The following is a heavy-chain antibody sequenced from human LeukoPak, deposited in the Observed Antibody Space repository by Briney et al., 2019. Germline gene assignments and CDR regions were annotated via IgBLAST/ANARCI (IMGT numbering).Heavy chain of an antibody. CDR1: GFTFSSYS. CDR3: AREVWAVAGTVDY. D-gene: IGHD6-19*01. CDR2: ISSSSSYI. Sequence: GGSLRPSCAASGFTFSSYSMNWVRQAPGKGLEWVSSISSSSSYIYYADSVKGRFTISRDNAKNSLYLQMNSLRAEDTAVYYCAREVWAVAGTVDYWGQGTLVTVSS. V-gene: IGHV3-21*01. J-gene: IGHJ4*02.